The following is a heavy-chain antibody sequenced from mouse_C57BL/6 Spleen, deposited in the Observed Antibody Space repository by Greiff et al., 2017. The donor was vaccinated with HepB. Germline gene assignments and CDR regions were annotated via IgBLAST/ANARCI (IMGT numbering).Heavy chain of an antibody. CDR1: GYTFTDYE. V-gene: IGHV1-15*01. Sequence: VKLQESGAELVRPGASVTLSCKASGYTFTDYEMHWVKQTPVHGLEWIGAIDPETGGTAYNQKFKGKAILTVDKSSSTAYMQLSSLTSEDSAVYYCARVGTRFAYWGQGTLVTVSA. CDR2: IDPETGGT. J-gene: IGHJ3*01. D-gene: IGHD4-1*01. CDR3: ARVGTRFAY.